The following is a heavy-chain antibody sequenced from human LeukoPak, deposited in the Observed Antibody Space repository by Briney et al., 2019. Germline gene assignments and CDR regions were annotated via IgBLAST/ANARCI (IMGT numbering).Heavy chain of an antibody. CDR2: ISGSGGST. CDR1: GFTFSNYA. V-gene: IGHV3-23*01. CDR3: AKNRMVRGVITDYYLDY. Sequence: GGSLRLSCAASGFTFSNYAMSWVRQAPGKGLEWVSGISGSGGSTYYADSVKGRFTIPRDNSKNTLYLQMNSLRAEDTAVYYCAKNRMVRGVITDYYLDYWGQGTLVTVSS. D-gene: IGHD3-10*01. J-gene: IGHJ4*02.